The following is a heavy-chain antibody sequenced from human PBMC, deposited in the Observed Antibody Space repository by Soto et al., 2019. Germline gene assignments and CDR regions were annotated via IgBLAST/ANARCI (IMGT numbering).Heavy chain of an antibody. CDR3: ARGKILKKGCGNQFFYLDY. V-gene: IGHV4-61*01. D-gene: IGHD2-21*01. J-gene: IGHJ4*02. CDR2: IYRSGTT. Sequence: SETLSLTCTVSGGSVSSGSYYWSWIRQPPGKGLEWIGYIYRSGTTNYNPSLKSRVTISIDTSKSQFSLKLTSVPAADRAVFYCARGKILKKGCGNQFFYLDYGGQGPLVPV. CDR1: GGSVSSGSYY.